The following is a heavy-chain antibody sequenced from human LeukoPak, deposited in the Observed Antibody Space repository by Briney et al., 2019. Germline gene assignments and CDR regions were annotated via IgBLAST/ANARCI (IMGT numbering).Heavy chain of an antibody. Sequence: GGSLRLSCAASGFTFSSYWMHWVRQAPGKGLVWVSRIKSDGSTNYPDSVNGRFTISRDNAKDFLYLQMNSLRAEDTAVYYCARGPMGYCSSSSCHFDYWGQGTLVTVSS. V-gene: IGHV3-74*01. J-gene: IGHJ4*02. CDR3: ARGPMGYCSSSSCHFDY. D-gene: IGHD2-2*01. CDR2: IKSDGST. CDR1: GFTFSSYW.